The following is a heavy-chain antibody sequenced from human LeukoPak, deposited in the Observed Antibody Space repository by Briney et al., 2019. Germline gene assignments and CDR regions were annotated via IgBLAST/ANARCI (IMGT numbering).Heavy chain of an antibody. CDR1: GYTFTSYD. D-gene: IGHD5-18*01. J-gene: IGHJ3*02. Sequence: ASVKVSCKASGYTFTSYDINWVRQATGQGLEWMGWMNPNSGNTGYAQKFQGRVTMTRNTSISTAYMELSSLRSEDTAVYYCARVIGDVDTGVYDAFDIWGQGTMVTVS. V-gene: IGHV1-8*01. CDR2: MNPNSGNT. CDR3: ARVIGDVDTGVYDAFDI.